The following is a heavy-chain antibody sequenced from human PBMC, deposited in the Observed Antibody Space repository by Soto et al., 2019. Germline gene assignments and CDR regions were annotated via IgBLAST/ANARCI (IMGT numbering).Heavy chain of an antibody. CDR1: GFPFTNHC. V-gene: IGHV3-74*01. D-gene: IGHD2-8*02. J-gene: IGHJ4*02. CDR2: ISPDGSDV. CDR3: ACWGHIVPVAPSDFDR. Sequence: QVVESGGGLVPPGGSLRLFCAASGFPFTNHCMNWVRQTPGKGLMWVSRISPDGSDVGYADSVEGRFTVSRDNAKNTLYLQMHSLRAEDTAMYYCACWGHIVPVAPSDFDRWGQGTLVTVSS.